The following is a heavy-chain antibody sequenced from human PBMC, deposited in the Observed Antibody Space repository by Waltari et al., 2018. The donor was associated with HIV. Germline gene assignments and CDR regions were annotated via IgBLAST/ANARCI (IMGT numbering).Heavy chain of an antibody. CDR2: INPSGGST. CDR1: GYTFTRYY. D-gene: IGHD2-2*01. CDR3: ARVGEVVVPSDY. J-gene: IGHJ4*02. V-gene: IGHV1-46*01. Sequence: QVQLVQSGAEVKKPGASVKVSCKASGYTFTRYYMHLVRQAPGQGLEWMGIINPSGGSTSYAQKFQGRVTLTRDTSTSTVYMELSSLRSEDTAMYYCARVGEVVVPSDYWGQGTLVTVSS.